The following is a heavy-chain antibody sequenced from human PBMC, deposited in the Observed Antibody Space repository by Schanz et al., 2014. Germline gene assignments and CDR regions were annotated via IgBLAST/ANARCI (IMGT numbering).Heavy chain of an antibody. CDR3: ARLDTGMAVAGSVIDSYYYYMDV. V-gene: IGHV1-8*02. CDR1: RSTFSSYT. CDR2: MNPNSGNP. Sequence: QVQLVQSGAEVKKPGSSVKVSCKASRSTFSSYTINWVRQAPGQGLEWLGWMNPNSGNPGFAQKFRGRVTMTRNTSMSTAYMELSSLRSEDTAVYYCARLDTGMAVAGSVIDSYYYYMDVWGEGTTVTVSS. J-gene: IGHJ6*03. D-gene: IGHD6-19*01.